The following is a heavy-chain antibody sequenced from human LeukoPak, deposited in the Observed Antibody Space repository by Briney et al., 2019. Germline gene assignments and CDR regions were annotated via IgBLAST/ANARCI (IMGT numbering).Heavy chain of an antibody. CDR2: LSRSGDST. Sequence: GGSLRLSCAASGFSFSSYPMSWVRQAPGKGLEWVSGLSRSGDSTTFADSVRGRFTISRDNFKKTLYLQMNSLRAEDTAVYYCAKDRRKALNYYYGMDVWGQGTTVTVSS. D-gene: IGHD6-6*01. CDR1: GFSFSSYP. J-gene: IGHJ6*02. V-gene: IGHV3-23*01. CDR3: AKDRRKALNYYYGMDV.